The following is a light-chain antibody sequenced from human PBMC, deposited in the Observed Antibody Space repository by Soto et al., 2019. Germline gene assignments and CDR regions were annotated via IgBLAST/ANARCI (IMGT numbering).Light chain of an antibody. J-gene: IGKJ3*01. CDR3: QQRSNWPPLT. V-gene: IGKV3-11*01. Sequence: EIVLTQSPATLSLSPGERATLSCRASQSVSSYLAWYQQKPGQAPRLLIYDASNRATGIPARFSGSGSGTGFKLTISSLEPEDFAVYYCQQRSNWPPLTFGPGTKVDIK. CDR1: QSVSSY. CDR2: DAS.